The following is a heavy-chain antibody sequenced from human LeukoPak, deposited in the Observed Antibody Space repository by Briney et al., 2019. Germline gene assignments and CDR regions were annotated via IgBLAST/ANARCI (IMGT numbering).Heavy chain of an antibody. V-gene: IGHV3-53*01. J-gene: IGHJ3*02. Sequence: PGGSLRLSCAASEFSVGSNYMTWVRQAPGKGLEWVSVIYSGGSTYYAGSVKGRFTISRDNSKNTLYLQMNSLRAEDTAVYYCATPRGNYGDAFDIWGQGTMVTVSS. CDR2: IYSGGST. D-gene: IGHD1-7*01. CDR3: ATPRGNYGDAFDI. CDR1: EFSVGSNY.